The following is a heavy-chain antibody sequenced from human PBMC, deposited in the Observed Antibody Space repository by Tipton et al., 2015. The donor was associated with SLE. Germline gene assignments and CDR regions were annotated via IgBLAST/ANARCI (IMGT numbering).Heavy chain of an antibody. D-gene: IGHD2-15*01. CDR2: INHSGST. J-gene: IGHJ6*02. CDR3: ARETVVPCSGGGCFPGGVDA. Sequence: TLSLTCAVYGGSFSGYYWSWIRQPPGKGLEWIGEINHSGSTNYNPSLKSRVTISVDTSKNQFSLKLSSVTAADTAVYYCARETVVPCSGGGCFPGGVDAWGQGTGVTASS. CDR1: GGSFSGYY. V-gene: IGHV4-34*01.